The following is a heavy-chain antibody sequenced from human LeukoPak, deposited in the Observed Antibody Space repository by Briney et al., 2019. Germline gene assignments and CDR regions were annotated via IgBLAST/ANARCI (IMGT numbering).Heavy chain of an antibody. D-gene: IGHD3-3*01. CDR2: IYSSGTT. J-gene: IGHJ4*02. Sequence: SETLSLTCNVSSDSISSSNYYWAWIRQPPGKGLEWIGNIYSSGTTHFSPSLRSRLTMSADNSKNQLFLKMISVTAADTAVYYCARHNMDLSDFDFWGQGTLVTVSS. CDR1: SDSISSSNYY. V-gene: IGHV4-39*01. CDR3: ARHNMDLSDFDF.